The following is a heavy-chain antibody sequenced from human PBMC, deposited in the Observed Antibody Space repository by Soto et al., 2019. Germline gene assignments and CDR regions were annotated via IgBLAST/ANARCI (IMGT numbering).Heavy chain of an antibody. CDR3: GRDLRPGGLES. Sequence: QPGGSLRLSCVVSGSTIDDYAMHWARQVPGKGLEWVSGIFWVGGGTGYADSVKGRFTISRERAKNSLSLQENSLRIEDTAVYYCGRDLRPGGLESWGQGTLVTVSS. CDR1: GSTIDDYA. J-gene: IGHJ4*02. V-gene: IGHV3-9*01. D-gene: IGHD3-16*01. CDR2: IFWVGGGT.